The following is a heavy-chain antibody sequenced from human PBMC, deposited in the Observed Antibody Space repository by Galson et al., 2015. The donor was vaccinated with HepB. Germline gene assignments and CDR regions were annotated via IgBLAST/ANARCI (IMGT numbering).Heavy chain of an antibody. CDR3: AKVTCNGWHLGYFQH. CDR2: ISGSGGST. D-gene: IGHD6-19*01. Sequence: SLRLSCAASGFTFSSYAMSWVRQAPGKGLEWVSAISGSGGSTYYADSVKGRFTISRDNSKNTLYLQMNSLRAEDTAVYYCAKVTCNGWHLGYFQHWGQGTLVTVSS. V-gene: IGHV3-23*01. CDR1: GFTFSSYA. J-gene: IGHJ1*01.